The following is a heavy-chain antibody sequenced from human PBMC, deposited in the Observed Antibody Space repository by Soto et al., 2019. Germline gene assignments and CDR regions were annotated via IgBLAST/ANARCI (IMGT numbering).Heavy chain of an antibody. Sequence: GESLKISCKASGYTFSNDWIAWVRQMPVKGLEWMGVIYSGESDTRYSASFHGRVTFSADTSISTAILQWGRLRPSDTAMYYCARRHGRDWSNAVDNWGQGTLVTVSS. CDR1: GYTFSNDW. D-gene: IGHD3-9*01. J-gene: IGHJ4*02. CDR3: ARRHGRDWSNAVDN. V-gene: IGHV5-51*01. CDR2: IYSGESDT.